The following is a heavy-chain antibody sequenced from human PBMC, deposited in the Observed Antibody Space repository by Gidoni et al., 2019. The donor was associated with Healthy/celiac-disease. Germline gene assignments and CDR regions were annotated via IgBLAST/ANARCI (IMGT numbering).Heavy chain of an antibody. Sequence: QVQLVQPGAEGKKPGPALNVSCAASGGTLSSGTISWVRKAPGQGLEWMGRIIPILGIANYAQKFQGRVTITADKSTSTAYMELSSLRSEDPAVYYCARSRYCGGDCYQLNCFDPWGQGPLVTVSS. J-gene: IGHJ5*02. V-gene: IGHV1-69*02. CDR1: GGTLSSGT. CDR2: IIPILGIA. D-gene: IGHD2-21*02. CDR3: ARSRYCGGDCYQLNCFDP.